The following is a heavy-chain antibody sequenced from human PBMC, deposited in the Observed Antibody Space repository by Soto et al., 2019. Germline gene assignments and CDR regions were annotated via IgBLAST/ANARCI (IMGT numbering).Heavy chain of an antibody. Sequence: SETLSLTCTVSGSSISSGDYYWSWIRQPPGKGLEWIGYIYYSGSTYYNPSLKSRVTISVDTSKNQFSLKLSSVTAADTAVYYCARGVHSSRWYYYYGMDVWGQGTTVTVSS. CDR3: ARGVHSSRWYYYYGMDV. CDR2: IYYSGST. V-gene: IGHV4-30-4*01. D-gene: IGHD6-13*01. J-gene: IGHJ6*02. CDR1: GSSISSGDYY.